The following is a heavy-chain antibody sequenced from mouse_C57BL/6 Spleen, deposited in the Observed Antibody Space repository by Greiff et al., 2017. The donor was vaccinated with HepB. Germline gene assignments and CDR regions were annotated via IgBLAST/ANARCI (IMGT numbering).Heavy chain of an antibody. Sequence: QVQLQQPGAELVKPGASVKLSCKASGYTFTSYWMHWVKQRPGQGLVWIGMIHPNSGSTNYNEKFKSKATLTVDKSSSTAYMQLSSLTSEDSAVYYCARTGDGYYLDYWGQGTTLTVSS. CDR1: GYTFTSYW. V-gene: IGHV1-64*01. D-gene: IGHD2-3*01. CDR2: IHPNSGST. CDR3: ARTGDGYYLDY. J-gene: IGHJ2*01.